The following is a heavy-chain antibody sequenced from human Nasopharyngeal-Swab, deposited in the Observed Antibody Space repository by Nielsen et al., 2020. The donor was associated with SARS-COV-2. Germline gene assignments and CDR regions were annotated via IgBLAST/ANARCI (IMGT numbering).Heavy chain of an antibody. V-gene: IGHV3-48*02. D-gene: IGHD6-25*01. J-gene: IGHJ5*02. CDR3: ARDTSAEKRGNWFDP. Sequence: GESLKISCAASGFTFSSYSMNWVRQAPGKGLEWVSYISSSSSTMYYADSVKGRFTISRDNAKNSLYLQMNSLRDEDTAVYYCARDTSAEKRGNWFDPWGQGTLVTVSS. CDR2: ISSSSSTM. CDR1: GFTFSSYS.